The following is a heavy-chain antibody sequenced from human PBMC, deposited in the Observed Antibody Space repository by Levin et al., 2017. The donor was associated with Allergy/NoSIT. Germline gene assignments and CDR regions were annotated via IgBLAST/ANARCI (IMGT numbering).Heavy chain of an antibody. V-gene: IGHV3-23*01. Sequence: ETLSLTCAASRFTFSSHAMSWVRQAPGKGLEWASTISGSGVSTYYADSVKGRFTISRDNSKNTLYLQMNSLRAEDTAVYYCARGALFGVAPNWFDPWGQGTLVTVSS. CDR3: ARGALFGVAPNWFDP. CDR1: RFTFSSHA. CDR2: ISGSGVST. J-gene: IGHJ5*02. D-gene: IGHD3-3*01.